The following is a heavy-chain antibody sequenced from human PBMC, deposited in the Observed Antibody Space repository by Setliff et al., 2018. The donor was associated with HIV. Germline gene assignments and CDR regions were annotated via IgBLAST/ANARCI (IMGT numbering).Heavy chain of an antibody. CDR3: ARQTWEYYDTLTGYYRSPKNFDS. D-gene: IGHD3-9*01. CDR1: GGSINRSNYY. Sequence: PSETLSLTCTVPGGSINRSNYYWGWIRQPPGKGLEWIGTISYTGSTYYDPSLKSRVTISLDTSKNQFFLKLSSVTAPDTAIYYCARQTWEYYDTLTGYYRSPKNFDSWGQGTLVTRLL. V-gene: IGHV4-39*01. J-gene: IGHJ4*02. CDR2: ISYTGST.